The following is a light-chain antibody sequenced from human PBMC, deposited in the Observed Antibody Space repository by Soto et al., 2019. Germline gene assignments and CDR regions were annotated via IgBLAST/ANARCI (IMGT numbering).Light chain of an antibody. CDR2: DTS. J-gene: IGKJ4*01. V-gene: IGKV3-15*01. CDR1: QSIYEK. Sequence: EIVMTQSPATLSVSPGERVTLFCRASQSIYEKLAWYQQKPGQTPRLVIYDTSTRATGTPGSFSGSGSGTEFTLTISSLQSEDFAVCYCQQYNRWPLTFGGGTKVEIK. CDR3: QQYNRWPLT.